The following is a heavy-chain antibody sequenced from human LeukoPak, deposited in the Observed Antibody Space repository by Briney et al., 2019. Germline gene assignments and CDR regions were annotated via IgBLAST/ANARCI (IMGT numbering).Heavy chain of an antibody. J-gene: IGHJ4*02. Sequence: GGSLRLSCAASGFPFSSYGMHWVRQAPGKGLEWVAVISHDGTNKYYVDSVKGRFTISRGNSKNTLYLQMNSLRAEDTAVYYCAKVNYYESSGYYDYWGQGTLVTVSS. CDR2: ISHDGTNK. D-gene: IGHD3-22*01. V-gene: IGHV3-30*18. CDR3: AKVNYYESSGYYDY. CDR1: GFPFSSYG.